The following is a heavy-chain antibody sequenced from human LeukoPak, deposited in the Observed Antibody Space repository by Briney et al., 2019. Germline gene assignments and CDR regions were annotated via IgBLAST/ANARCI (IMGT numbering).Heavy chain of an antibody. J-gene: IGHJ4*02. CDR3: ARLWNYDY. CDR1: GFTFSDYY. CDR2: ISSTSSTI. V-gene: IGHV3-11*01. D-gene: IGHD1-1*01. Sequence: SRGSLRLSCAASGFTFSDYYMSWIRQAPGKGRELVSYISSTSSTIFYADSVKGRFTISRDNAKNSLYLQMNSLRTEDTALYFCARLWNYDYWGQGTLVTVSS.